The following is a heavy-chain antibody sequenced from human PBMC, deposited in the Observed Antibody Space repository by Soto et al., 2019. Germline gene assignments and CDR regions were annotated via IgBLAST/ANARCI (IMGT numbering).Heavy chain of an antibody. J-gene: IGHJ4*02. CDR1: GGSFSGYY. CDR2: IYYSGST. Sequence: PSATLSLTCAVYGGSFSGYYWSWIRQPPGKGLEWIGSIYYSGSTYYNPSLKSRVTISVDTSKNQFSLKLSSVTAADTAVYYCASTMSDGYNAPFDYWGQGTLVTVSS. D-gene: IGHD5-12*01. V-gene: IGHV4-34*01. CDR3: ASTMSDGYNAPFDY.